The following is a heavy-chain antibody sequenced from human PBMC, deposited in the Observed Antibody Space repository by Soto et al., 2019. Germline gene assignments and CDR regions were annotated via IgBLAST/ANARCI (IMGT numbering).Heavy chain of an antibody. J-gene: IGHJ3*02. Sequence: ASVKVSCKASGYTFTSYGISWVRQAPGQGLEWMGWISAYNGNTNYAQKLQGRVTMTTDTSTSTAYMELRSLRSDDTAVYYCVSHHDYGDLPILNAFDIWGQGTMVTVSS. D-gene: IGHD4-17*01. CDR2: ISAYNGNT. CDR3: VSHHDYGDLPILNAFDI. CDR1: GYTFTSYG. V-gene: IGHV1-18*01.